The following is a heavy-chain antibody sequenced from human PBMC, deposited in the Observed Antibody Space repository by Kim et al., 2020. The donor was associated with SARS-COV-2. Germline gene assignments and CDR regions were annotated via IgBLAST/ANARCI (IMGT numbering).Heavy chain of an antibody. CDR3: ARLKYYDILTGYYRDPSFDY. D-gene: IGHD3-9*01. J-gene: IGHJ4*02. Sequence: SETLSLTCAVYGGSFSGYYWSWIRQPPGKGLEWIGEINHSGSTNYNPSLKSRVTISVDTSKNQFSLKLSSVTAADTAVYYCARLKYYDILTGYYRDPSFDYWGQGTLVTVSS. CDR2: INHSGST. V-gene: IGHV4-34*01. CDR1: GGSFSGYY.